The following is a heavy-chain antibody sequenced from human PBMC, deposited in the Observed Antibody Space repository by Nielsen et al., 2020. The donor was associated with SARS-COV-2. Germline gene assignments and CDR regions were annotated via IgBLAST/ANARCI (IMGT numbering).Heavy chain of an antibody. J-gene: IGHJ4*02. CDR3: ARDQPSYDILTGYLIDY. D-gene: IGHD3-9*01. V-gene: IGHV3-30*04. CDR2: ISYDGSNK. Sequence: GGSLRLSCAASGFTFSSYAMHWVRQAPGKGLEWVAVISYDGSNKYYADSVKGRFTISRDNSKNTLYLQMNSLRAEDTAVYYCARDQPSYDILTGYLIDYWGQGTLVTVSS. CDR1: GFTFSSYA.